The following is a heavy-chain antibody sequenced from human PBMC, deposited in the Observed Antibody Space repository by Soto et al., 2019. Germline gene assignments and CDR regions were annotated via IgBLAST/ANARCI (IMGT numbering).Heavy chain of an antibody. CDR1: GYTFTTYG. Sequence: SVQVSCTASGYTFTTYGISWVRQAPGQGLAWMGWISAYNGNTNYAQNLQGRVTMTTDTSTSTAYMELRSLRSDDTAVYYCARFYASGSSQCDSCGQRSRVTGS. D-gene: IGHD3-10*01. J-gene: IGHJ5*01. CDR2: ISAYNGNT. V-gene: IGHV1-18*01. CDR3: ARFYASGSSQCDS.